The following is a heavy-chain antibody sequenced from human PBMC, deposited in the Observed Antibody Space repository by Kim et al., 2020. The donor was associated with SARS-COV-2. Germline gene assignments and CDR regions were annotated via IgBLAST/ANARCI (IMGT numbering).Heavy chain of an antibody. CDR2: ISSSANPI. V-gene: IGHV3-48*03. CDR1: GFTFSSYE. CDR3: ARGGYSYGKEGKFDY. Sequence: GGSLRLSCAASGFTFSSYEMNWVRQAPGKGLQWVSYISSSANPIYYADSVRGRFTIPRDIAKNLLYLQMDSLRAEDTAVYYCARGGYSYGKEGKFDYWG. J-gene: IGHJ4*01. D-gene: IGHD5-18*01.